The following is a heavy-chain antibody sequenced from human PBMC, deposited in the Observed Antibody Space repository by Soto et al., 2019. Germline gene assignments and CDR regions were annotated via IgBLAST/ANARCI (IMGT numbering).Heavy chain of an antibody. CDR2: ISGSGTT. CDR3: ARGGIH. J-gene: IGHJ4*02. D-gene: IGHD3-16*01. V-gene: IGHV3-48*03. Sequence: GGSLRLSCVASGYTFNSHEMNWVRQAPGKGLEWISSISGSGTTNYAESVKGRFTISRENAHKSLFLEMKDLRVEDTAVYYCARGGIHWGQGTLVTVSS. CDR1: GYTFNSHE.